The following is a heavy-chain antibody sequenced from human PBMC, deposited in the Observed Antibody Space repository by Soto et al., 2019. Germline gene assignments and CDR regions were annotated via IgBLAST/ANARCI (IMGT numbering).Heavy chain of an antibody. Sequence: GSGPTLVNPKQTLILTCAFSGFSLSRKGMSVSWIRQPPGKALAFLALIDWEEEKFYSPSMRTRLTVSKDTSKSQVVLTLTNVDPVDTATYYCTRSTNRNYEYYFDYWGQGTLVTVSS. V-gene: IGHV2-70*01. CDR2: IDWEEEK. CDR3: TRSTNRNYEYYFDY. CDR1: GFSLSRKGMS. D-gene: IGHD1-7*01. J-gene: IGHJ4*02.